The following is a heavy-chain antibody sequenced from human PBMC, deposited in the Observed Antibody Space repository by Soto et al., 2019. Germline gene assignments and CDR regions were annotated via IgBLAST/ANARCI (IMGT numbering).Heavy chain of an antibody. Sequence: GGSLRLSCAASGFTFSSYSMNWVRQARGKGLEWVSSISSSSSYIYYADSVKGRFTISRDNAKNSLYLQMNSLRAEDTAVYYCAKKVLGYAAHSDALNVWGQGTTVTVSS. J-gene: IGHJ6*02. CDR1: GFTFSSYS. CDR3: AKKVLGYAAHSDALNV. V-gene: IGHV3-21*01. CDR2: ISSSSSYI. D-gene: IGHD5-12*01.